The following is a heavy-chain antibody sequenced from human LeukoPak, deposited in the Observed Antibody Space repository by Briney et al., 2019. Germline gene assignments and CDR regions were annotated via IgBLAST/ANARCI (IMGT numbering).Heavy chain of an antibody. Sequence: PGGSLRLSCAASGFTFSSYAMSWVRQAPGKGLEWVLAISGSGGSTYYADSVKGRFTISRDNSKNTLYLQMNSLRAEDTAVYYXXKEARNWNDAPDYWGQGTLVTVSS. CDR1: GFTFSSYA. CDR2: ISGSGGST. J-gene: IGHJ4*02. D-gene: IGHD1-20*01. CDR3: XKEARNWNDAPDY. V-gene: IGHV3-23*01.